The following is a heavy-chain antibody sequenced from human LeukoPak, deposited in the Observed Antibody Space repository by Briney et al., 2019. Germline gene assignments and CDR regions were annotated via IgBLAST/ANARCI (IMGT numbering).Heavy chain of an antibody. CDR1: GFTFSSYG. CDR2: IWYDGSNK. D-gene: IGHD6-13*01. CDR3: ARETQWYSSSWYPFDY. Sequence: GGSLRLSCAASGFTFSSYGMHWVRQAPGKGLEWVAVIWYDGSNKYYADSVKGRFTISRDNSKNTLYLQMNSLRAEDTAVYYCARETQWYSSSWYPFDYWGQGTLVTVS. V-gene: IGHV3-33*01. J-gene: IGHJ4*02.